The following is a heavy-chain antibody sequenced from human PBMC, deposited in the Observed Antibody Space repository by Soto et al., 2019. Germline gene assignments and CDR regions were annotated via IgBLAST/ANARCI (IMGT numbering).Heavy chain of an antibody. V-gene: IGHV4-31*03. CDR2: IYVTGAV. J-gene: IGHJ5*02. D-gene: IGHD2-21*01. CDR3: ARIRIATNNYKWFDP. CDR1: GAALNSGNYY. Sequence: SETLSLTCSVSGAALNSGNYYWSWIRQVPGKGLEWIGHIYVTGAVDYNPSLRDRITISQDTSERQFSLSLRLVTAADTAVYYCARIRIATNNYKWFDPWGQGTLVTVSS.